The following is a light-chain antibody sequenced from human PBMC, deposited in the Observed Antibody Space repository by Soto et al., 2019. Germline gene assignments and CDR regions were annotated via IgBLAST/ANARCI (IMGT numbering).Light chain of an antibody. CDR1: QHIKKF. CDR3: QIYARAHSM. CDR2: AAS. J-gene: IGKJ1*01. Sequence: DIQLTQSPSSLSASLGDRVTITSRASQHIKKFLAWYQQRPGKVPDLLICAASTLRSGVPSRLSGNASGTDFSYTISSRQPEDVATYYCQIYARAHSMFGQGTKVEIK. V-gene: IGKV1-27*01.